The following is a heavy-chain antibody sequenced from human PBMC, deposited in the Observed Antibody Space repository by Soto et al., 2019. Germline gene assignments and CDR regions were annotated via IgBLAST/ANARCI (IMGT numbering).Heavy chain of an antibody. J-gene: IGHJ5*01. CDR3: ARDQREGNWFDS. Sequence: PSETLSLTCTVYGGYISSYYWSWIRQPPGKGLEWIGYIYHSGSTLYNPSLKSPITIPVDQSKNYFSLKLTSVTAADTAVYYCARDQREGNWFDSWSQGTLVTVS. CDR2: IYHSGST. V-gene: IGHV4-59*12. CDR1: GGYISSYY.